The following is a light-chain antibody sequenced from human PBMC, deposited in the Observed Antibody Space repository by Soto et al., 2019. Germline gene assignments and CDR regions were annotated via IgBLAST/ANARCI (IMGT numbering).Light chain of an antibody. Sequence: AIQMTQSPSSLSASVGDRVTITCRASQGIRNDLAWYQRKPGKAPKLLIYTASSLQNGVPPRFSGSGSDTVFTLTIDSLQPEDFATYYCPQDFSFPLTFGGGTKVDIK. CDR1: QGIRND. CDR2: TAS. J-gene: IGKJ4*01. V-gene: IGKV1-6*01. CDR3: PQDFSFPLT.